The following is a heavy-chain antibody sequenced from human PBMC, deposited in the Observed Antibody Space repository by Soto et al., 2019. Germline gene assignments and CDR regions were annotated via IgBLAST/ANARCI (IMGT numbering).Heavy chain of an antibody. Sequence: QVQLVESGGGVVHPGRSLRLSCAASGVTLSNFGMHWVRQAPGKGLEWVAVISRDGSTMLYADSVKGRFTISRDSSRNTLYLQMNSLRAEDTAVYHCVGEVASGYWGQGTLVTVSS. J-gene: IGHJ4*02. D-gene: IGHD2-21*01. CDR1: GVTLSNFG. V-gene: IGHV3-30*03. CDR3: VGEVASGY. CDR2: ISRDGSTM.